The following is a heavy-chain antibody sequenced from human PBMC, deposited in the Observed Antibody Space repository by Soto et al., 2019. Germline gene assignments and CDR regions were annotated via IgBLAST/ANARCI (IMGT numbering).Heavy chain of an antibody. J-gene: IGHJ4*02. CDR1: GTSFTSFW. V-gene: IGHV5-51*01. CDR3: VRQHPLDGSGWFY. CDR2: IYPGDSEI. D-gene: IGHD6-19*01. Sequence: GESLKISCQVSGTSFTSFWIGWVRQMPGKGLEWLGIIYPGDSEIRYSPSFQGQVTISADKSINTAYLQWSSLKASDTAIYYCVRQHPLDGSGWFYWGQGTLVTVSS.